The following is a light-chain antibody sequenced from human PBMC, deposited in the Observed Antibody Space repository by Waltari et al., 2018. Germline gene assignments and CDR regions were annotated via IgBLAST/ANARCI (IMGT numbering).Light chain of an antibody. Sequence: IQLTQSPSSLSASVGDRVTLTCRASQGISSYLACYQPKPGKAPKLMIYAASTLQSGVPARFTGSGSGTDFTLTISSLQPEYFTTYYCQQHNSYPITFGQGTRLEIK. CDR2: AAS. CDR1: QGISSY. J-gene: IGKJ5*01. V-gene: IGKV1-9*01. CDR3: QQHNSYPIT.